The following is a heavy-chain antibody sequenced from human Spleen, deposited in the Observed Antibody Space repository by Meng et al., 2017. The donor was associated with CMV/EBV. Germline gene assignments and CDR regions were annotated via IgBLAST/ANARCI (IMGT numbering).Heavy chain of an antibody. D-gene: IGHD2-21*01. CDR1: GFTFDDYA. V-gene: IGHV3-9*03. Sequence: SLKISCAASGFTFDDYAMHWVRQAPGKGLEWVSGISWNSNNIDYADSVKGRFTISRDNAKNSVYLQMNSLRAEDMALYYCAKSLELYGGQCDWGPFQHWGRGTLVTVSS. CDR3: AKSLELYGGQCDWGPFQH. J-gene: IGHJ1*01. CDR2: ISWNSNNI.